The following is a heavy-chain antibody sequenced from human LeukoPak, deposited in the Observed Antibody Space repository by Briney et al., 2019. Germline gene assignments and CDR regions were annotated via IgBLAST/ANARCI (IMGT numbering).Heavy chain of an antibody. D-gene: IGHD6-13*01. CDR2: IWCDGSNK. CDR3: ARDNWYSSSWRNFDY. CDR1: GFTFSSYS. J-gene: IGHJ4*02. Sequence: GGSLRLSCAASGFTFSSYSMHWVRQAPGKGLEWVAVIWCDGSNKYYADSVKGRFTISRDNSKNTLYLQMNSLRAEDTAVYYCARDNWYSSSWRNFDYWGQGTLVTVSS. V-gene: IGHV3-33*01.